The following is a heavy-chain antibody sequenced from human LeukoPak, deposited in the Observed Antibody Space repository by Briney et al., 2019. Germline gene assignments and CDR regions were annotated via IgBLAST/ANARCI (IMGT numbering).Heavy chain of an antibody. CDR1: GYTFTSYD. Sequence: ASVKVSCKASGYTFTSYDINWVRQATGQGLEWMGWMNPSSGNTGYAQKFQGRVSMTRDTSISTAYMELSSLRSEDTAVYYCARGPVEAVFGVSTGDWGQGTTVTVSS. J-gene: IGHJ6*02. D-gene: IGHD3-10*02. CDR2: MNPSSGNT. V-gene: IGHV1-8*01. CDR3: ARGPVEAVFGVSTGD.